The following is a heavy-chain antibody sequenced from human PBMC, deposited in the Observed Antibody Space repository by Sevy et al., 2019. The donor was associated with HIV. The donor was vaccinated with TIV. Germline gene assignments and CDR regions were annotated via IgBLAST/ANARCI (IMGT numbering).Heavy chain of an antibody. CDR2: IYTSGST. CDR1: GGSISSGRYY. D-gene: IGHD3-3*01. CDR3: TRDKYDLSYSGNWFDP. Sequence: SETLSLTCTVSGGSISSGRYYWSWIRQSAGVGLEWIGRIYTSGSTNYNPSLKSRVTMSVDTSKNQFSLKLTSVTAADAAVYYCTRDKYDLSYSGNWFDPWGPGTLVTVSS. J-gene: IGHJ5*02. V-gene: IGHV4-61*02.